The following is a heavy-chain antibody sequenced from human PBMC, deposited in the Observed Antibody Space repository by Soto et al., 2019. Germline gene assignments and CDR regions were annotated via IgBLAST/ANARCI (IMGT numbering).Heavy chain of an antibody. CDR1: GYTFTSYA. CDR2: INAGNGNT. CDR3: ARYSSGSRAFDI. V-gene: IGHV1-3*01. Sequence: ASVEVSCKASGYTFTSYALQWVRQAPGQRLEWMGWINAGNGNTKYSQKFQGRVTITRDTSASTAYMELSSLRSEDTAVYYCARYSSGSRAFDIWGQGTMVTVSS. J-gene: IGHJ3*02. D-gene: IGHD6-19*01.